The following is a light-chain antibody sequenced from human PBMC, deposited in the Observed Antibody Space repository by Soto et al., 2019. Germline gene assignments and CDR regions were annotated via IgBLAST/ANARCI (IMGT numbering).Light chain of an antibody. Sequence: DLPLTQSPSTLSASVGDRVSITCRASQTIISWLAWYQQKSGKAPKLLIYAASSLESGVPSRFSGSGSGTEFTLTISSLQPDDFATYYCQQYHVYPWTFGQGTKVEIK. V-gene: IGKV1-5*01. J-gene: IGKJ1*01. CDR2: AAS. CDR1: QTIISW. CDR3: QQYHVYPWT.